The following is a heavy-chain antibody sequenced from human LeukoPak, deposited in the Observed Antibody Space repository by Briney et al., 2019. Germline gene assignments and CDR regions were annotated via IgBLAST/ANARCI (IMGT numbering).Heavy chain of an antibody. V-gene: IGHV3-30*02. CDR3: AKGGMCSSTSCDQELNY. D-gene: IGHD2-2*01. CDR1: GFIFSSYG. J-gene: IGHJ4*02. Sequence: GGSLRLSCAASGFIFSSYGMHWARQAAGKGLEWVAFIRYDGRNKYYVDSVKGRFTISSDNSKNTRSLQINSLRPDDTTVYYCAKGGMCSSTSCDQELNYWGQGTLVTVS. CDR2: IRYDGRNK.